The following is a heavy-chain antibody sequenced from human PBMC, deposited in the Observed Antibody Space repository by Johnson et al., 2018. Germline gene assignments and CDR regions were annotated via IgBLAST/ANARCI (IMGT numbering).Heavy chain of an antibody. CDR2: ISWNSGSI. CDR3: AKGYYDDSRVGVAFEI. CDR1: GFTFDDYA. D-gene: IGHD3-22*01. Sequence: VQLVESGGGLVQPGRSLRLSCAASGFTFDDYAMHWVRQAPGKGLEWVSGISWNSGSIVYADSVKGRFTISRDNAKNSLYLQMKSMRAEDTALDYCAKGYYDDSRVGVAFEIWGQATMVTVSS. V-gene: IGHV3-9*01. J-gene: IGHJ3*02.